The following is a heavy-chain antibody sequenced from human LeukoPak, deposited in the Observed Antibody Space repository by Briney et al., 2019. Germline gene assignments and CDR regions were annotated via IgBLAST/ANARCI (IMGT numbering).Heavy chain of an antibody. CDR2: INISGGST. Sequence: GGSLRLSCAASGFTFSNHAMTWVRQAPGKGLEWVSTINISGGSTFYADSVKDRFTISRDNSKNTLYLQMNSLRAEDTAVYYCARTEYGSGSLPLIDYLGQGTLVTVSS. CDR1: GFTFSNHA. D-gene: IGHD3-10*01. J-gene: IGHJ4*02. CDR3: ARTEYGSGSLPLIDY. V-gene: IGHV3-23*01.